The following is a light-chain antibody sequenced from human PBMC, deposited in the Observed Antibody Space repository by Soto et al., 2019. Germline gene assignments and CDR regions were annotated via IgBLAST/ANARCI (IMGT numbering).Light chain of an antibody. V-gene: IGKV1-39*01. J-gene: IGKJ2*02. Sequence: DIQMTQSPSSLSASVRDRVTITCRASQNINRSLCWYQQRPGKAPRLRIYGASNLQNGVPSRFSGSGSGTYFTFIIDSLQPEDFATYFCQQRYTTPWTFGQGTRL. CDR2: GAS. CDR1: QNINRS. CDR3: QQRYTTPWT.